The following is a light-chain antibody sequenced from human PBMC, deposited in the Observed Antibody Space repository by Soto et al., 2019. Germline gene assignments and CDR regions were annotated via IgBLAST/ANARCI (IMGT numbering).Light chain of an antibody. V-gene: IGLV2-23*02. CDR3: CSYAGSSTWV. CDR1: SSDVGSYNL. J-gene: IGLJ3*02. CDR2: EVS. Sequence: ALTQPASVSGSPGQSITISCTGTSSDVGSYNLVSWYQQHPDKAPKLIIYEVSKWPSGVSSRFSASKSGNTASLTISGLQSEDEADYYCCSYAGSSTWVFGGGTKLTVL.